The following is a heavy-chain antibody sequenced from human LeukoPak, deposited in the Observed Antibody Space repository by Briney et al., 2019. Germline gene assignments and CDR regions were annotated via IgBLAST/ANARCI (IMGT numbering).Heavy chain of an antibody. CDR2: IKQDGSEK. CDR3: ARTGSSVHFDY. Sequence: PGGSLRLSCAASGFTFSSYWMSWVRQAPGKRLEWVANIKQDGSEKYYVDSVKGRFTISRDNAKNSLYLQMNSLRAEDTAVYYCARTGSSVHFDYWGQGTLVTVSS. CDR1: GFTFSSYW. V-gene: IGHV3-7*01. D-gene: IGHD2-15*01. J-gene: IGHJ4*02.